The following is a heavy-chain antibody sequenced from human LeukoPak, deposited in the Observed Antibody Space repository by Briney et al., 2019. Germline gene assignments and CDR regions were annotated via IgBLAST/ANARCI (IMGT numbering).Heavy chain of an antibody. CDR2: ISTSGST. CDR1: GGSISSYY. CDR3: ARVRYSDSSVLTRKRSYYFDY. D-gene: IGHD3-22*01. V-gene: IGHV4-4*07. J-gene: IGHJ4*02. Sequence: PSETLSLTCTVSGGSISSYYWSWIRQPSGKGLESIGHISTSGSTNYNPSLKSRVTMSVDTSKNQFSLKLSSVTAADTAVYYCARVRYSDSSVLTRKRSYYFDYWGQGTLVTVSS.